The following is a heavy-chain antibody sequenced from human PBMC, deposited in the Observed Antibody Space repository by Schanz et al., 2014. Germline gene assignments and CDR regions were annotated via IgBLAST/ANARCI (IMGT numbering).Heavy chain of an antibody. CDR1: GFAFSAYG. CDR2: IWSDGIGK. Sequence: QVQMVESGGGVVQPGRSLRLSCAASGFAFSAYGMHWVRQAPGKGPEWMAVIWSDGIGKYYADSVKGRFTISRDSPKSAMYLQMNSLRVKDTTLEDWAIYSGAYYDKRMDVWGQGTTVAVSS. CDR3: AIYSGAYYDKRMDV. D-gene: IGHD3-9*01. V-gene: IGHV3-33*01. J-gene: IGHJ6*02.